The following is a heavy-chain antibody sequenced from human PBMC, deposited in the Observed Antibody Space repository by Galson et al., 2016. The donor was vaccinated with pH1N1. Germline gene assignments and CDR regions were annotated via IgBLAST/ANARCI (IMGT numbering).Heavy chain of an antibody. Sequence: SVKVSCKASGGSFRTNTFNWPRQAPGQGLEWIGRIIPMLGSTDYAQKFQGRVTVVADKSTNIVYMELTNLRYDVTAVYYCARAGYYYGERSYGWFPGWFAYWGQGTPVTVSS. CDR2: IIPMLGST. V-gene: IGHV1-69*08. CDR1: GGSFRTNT. CDR3: ARAGYYYGERSYGWFPGWFAY. J-gene: IGHJ4*02. D-gene: IGHD3-10*01.